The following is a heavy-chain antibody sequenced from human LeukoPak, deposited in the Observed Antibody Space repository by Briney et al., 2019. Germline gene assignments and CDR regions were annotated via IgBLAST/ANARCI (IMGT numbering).Heavy chain of an antibody. CDR1: GGSFSGYY. Sequence: SETLSLTCAVYGGSFSGYYWSWIRQPPGKGLEWIGEINHSGSTNYNPSLKSRVTISVDTSKNQFSLKLSSVTAADTAVYYCASFARASGYWGQGTLVTVSS. CDR2: INHSGST. D-gene: IGHD3-10*01. CDR3: ASFARASGY. J-gene: IGHJ4*02. V-gene: IGHV4-34*01.